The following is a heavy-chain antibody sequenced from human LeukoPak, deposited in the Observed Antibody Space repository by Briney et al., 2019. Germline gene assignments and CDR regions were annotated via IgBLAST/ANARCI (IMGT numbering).Heavy chain of an antibody. J-gene: IGHJ5*02. Sequence: GASVKVSCKASGYTFTGYYMHWVRQAPGQGLEWMGGINPNSGGTNYAQKFQGWVTMTRDTSISTAYMELSRLRSDDTAVYYCARGALLWFGELLEEWFDPWGQGTLVTVSS. V-gene: IGHV1-2*04. CDR1: GYTFTGYY. CDR2: INPNSGGT. CDR3: ARGALLWFGELLEEWFDP. D-gene: IGHD3-10*01.